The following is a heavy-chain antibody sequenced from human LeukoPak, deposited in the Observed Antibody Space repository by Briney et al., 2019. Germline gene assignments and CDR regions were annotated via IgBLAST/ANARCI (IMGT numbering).Heavy chain of an antibody. CDR3: ARGTYSSGWYDGVGYYYYYMDV. CDR1: GGSISSYY. J-gene: IGHJ6*03. CDR2: IYYSGST. Sequence: SETLSLTCTVSGGSISSYYWSWIRQPPGKGLEWIGYIYYSGSTNYNPSLKSRVTISVDTSKNQFSLKLSSVTAADTAVYYCARGTYSSGWYDGVGYYYYYMDVWGKGTTVTISS. D-gene: IGHD6-19*01. V-gene: IGHV4-59*01.